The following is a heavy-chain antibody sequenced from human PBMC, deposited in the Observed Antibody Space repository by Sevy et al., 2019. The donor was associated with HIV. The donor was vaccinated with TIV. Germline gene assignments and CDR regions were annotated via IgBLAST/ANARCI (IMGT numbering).Heavy chain of an antibody. Sequence: ASVKVSCKASGYTFTSYYMHWVRQAPGQGLEWMGMISPSGGSRSYAQKFQGRVTMTRDTSTSIVYMELSSLRSEDTAVYYCAGDTGTSITARASAFDIWRQGTMVTVSS. CDR2: ISPSGGSR. CDR1: GYTFTSYY. D-gene: IGHD6-6*01. V-gene: IGHV1-46*01. CDR3: AGDTGTSITARASAFDI. J-gene: IGHJ3*02.